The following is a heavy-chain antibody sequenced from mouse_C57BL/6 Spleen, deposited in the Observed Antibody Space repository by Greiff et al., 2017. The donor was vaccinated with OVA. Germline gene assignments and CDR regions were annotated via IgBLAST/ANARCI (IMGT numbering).Heavy chain of an antibody. CDR3: ASDYYGSMFAY. V-gene: IGHV1-52*01. CDR2: IDPSDSDT. CDR1: GYTFTSYW. D-gene: IGHD1-1*01. J-gene: IGHJ3*01. Sequence: VQLQQPGAELVRPGSSVKLSCKASGYTFTSYWMHWVKQRPIQGLEWIGNIDPSDSDTHYNQKFKDKATLTVDKSSSTAYMQLSSLTSEDSAVYYCASDYYGSMFAYWGQGTLVTVSA.